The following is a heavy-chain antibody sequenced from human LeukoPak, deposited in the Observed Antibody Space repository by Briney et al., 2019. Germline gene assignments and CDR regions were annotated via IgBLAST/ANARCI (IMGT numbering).Heavy chain of an antibody. V-gene: IGHV4-34*01. CDR1: GGSFSGYY. CDR3: ARDSPTYGDYSFPLKYYYYYGMDV. CDR2: INHSGST. D-gene: IGHD4-17*01. Sequence: PSETLSLTCAVYGGSFSGYYWSWIRQPPGKGLEWIGEINHSGSTNYNPSLKSRVTISVDTSKNQFSLKLSSVTAADTAVYYCARDSPTYGDYSFPLKYYYYYGMDVWGQGTTVTVSS. J-gene: IGHJ6*02.